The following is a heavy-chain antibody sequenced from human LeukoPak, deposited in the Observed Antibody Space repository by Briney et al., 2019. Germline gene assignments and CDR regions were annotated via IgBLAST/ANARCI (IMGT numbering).Heavy chain of an antibody. J-gene: IGHJ5*02. CDR2: IYHSGST. D-gene: IGHD6-13*01. CDR1: GYSISSGYY. Sequence: SETLSLTCTVSGYSISSGYYWGWIRQPPGKGLEWIGSIYHSGSTYYNPSLKSRVTISVDTSKNQFSLKLSSVTAADTAVYYCARGQQLAHVTFPWGQGTLVTVSS. V-gene: IGHV4-38-2*02. CDR3: ARGQQLAHVTFP.